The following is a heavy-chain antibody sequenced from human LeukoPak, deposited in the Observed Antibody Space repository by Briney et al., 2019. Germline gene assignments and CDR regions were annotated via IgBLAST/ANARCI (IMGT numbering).Heavy chain of an antibody. D-gene: IGHD1-26*01. Sequence: GSLRLSCAASGFTFGTYRMSWVRQAPGKGLEWVANIKQDGSEKHYVDSVKGRFTISRDNAKNSLYLQMSSLRAEDTAVYYCARGPTELSWPWGQGTLVTVSS. J-gene: IGHJ5*02. CDR3: ARGPTELSWP. CDR2: IKQDGSEK. V-gene: IGHV3-7*01. CDR1: GFTFGTYR.